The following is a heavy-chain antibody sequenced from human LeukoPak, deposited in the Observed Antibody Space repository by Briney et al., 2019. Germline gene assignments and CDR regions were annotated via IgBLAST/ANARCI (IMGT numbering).Heavy chain of an antibody. CDR2: IYPGDSDT. D-gene: IGHD3-9*01. V-gene: IGHV5-51*01. CDR3: ARQCYDILTASPNFDY. J-gene: IGHJ4*02. Sequence: GESLKISCKGSGYSFTSYWIGWVRQMPGKGLEWMGIIYPGDSDTRYSPSFQGQVTISADKSISTAYLQWSSLKASDTAMYYCARQCYDILTASPNFDYWGQGTLVTVSS. CDR1: GYSFTSYW.